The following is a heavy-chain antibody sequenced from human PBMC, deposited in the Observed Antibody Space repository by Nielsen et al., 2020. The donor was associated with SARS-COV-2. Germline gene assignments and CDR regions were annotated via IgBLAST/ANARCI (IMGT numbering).Heavy chain of an antibody. V-gene: IGHV1-18*01. J-gene: IGHJ4*02. CDR1: GYTFTSYG. D-gene: IGHD1-7*01. CDR2: ISAYNGNT. CDR3: ARDRDPGITGTWLFDY. Sequence: VKVSCKASGYTFTSYGISWVRQAPGQGLEWMGWISAYNGNTNYAQKLQGRVTMTTDTSTSTAYMELRSLRSDDTAVYYCARDRDPGITGTWLFDYWGQGTLVTVSS.